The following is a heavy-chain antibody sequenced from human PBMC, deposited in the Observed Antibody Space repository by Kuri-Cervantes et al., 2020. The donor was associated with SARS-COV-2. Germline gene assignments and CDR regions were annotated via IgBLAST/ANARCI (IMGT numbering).Heavy chain of an antibody. CDR1: GFTFSSYW. V-gene: IGHV3-74*01. J-gene: IGHJ6*03. D-gene: IGHD3-3*01. Sequence: GGSLRLSCAASGFTFSSYWMHWVRQAPGKGLVWVSRINGDGSSTSYADSVKGRFTISRDNSKNTLYLQMNSLRAEDTAVYYCARDGGESGTGKGRITIFGVVIIGYMDVWGKGTTVTVAS. CDR3: ARDGGESGTGKGRITIFGVVIIGYMDV. CDR2: INGDGSST.